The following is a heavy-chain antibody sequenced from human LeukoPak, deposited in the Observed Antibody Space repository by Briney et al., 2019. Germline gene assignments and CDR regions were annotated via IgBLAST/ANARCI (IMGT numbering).Heavy chain of an antibody. D-gene: IGHD3-22*01. CDR2: ISGSGGST. CDR1: GFTFSSYA. CDR3: AKGPMIVVVAIDY. V-gene: IGHV3-23*01. J-gene: IGHJ4*02. Sequence: PGGSLRLTCAASGFTFSSYAMSWVRQAPGKGLEWVSAISGSGGSTYYADSVKGRFTISRDNSKNTLYLQMNSLRAEDTAVYYCAKGPMIVVVAIDYWGQGTLATVSS.